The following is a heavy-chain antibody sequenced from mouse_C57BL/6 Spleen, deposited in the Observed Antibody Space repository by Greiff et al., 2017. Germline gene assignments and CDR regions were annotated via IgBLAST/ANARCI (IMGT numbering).Heavy chain of an antibody. CDR2: ISDGGSYT. V-gene: IGHV5-4*01. CDR1: GFTFSSYA. D-gene: IGHD1-1*01. J-gene: IGHJ4*01. CDR3: ARKTTVEDAMDY. Sequence: EVQLVESGGGLVKPGGSLKLSCAASGFTFSSYAMSWVRQTPEKRLEWVATISDGGSYTYYPDNVKGRFTISRDNAKNNLYLQMSHLKSEDTAMYYCARKTTVEDAMDYWGQGTSVTVSS.